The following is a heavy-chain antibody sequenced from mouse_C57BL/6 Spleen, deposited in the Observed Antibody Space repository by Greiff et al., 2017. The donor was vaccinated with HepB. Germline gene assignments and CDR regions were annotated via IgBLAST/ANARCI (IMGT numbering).Heavy chain of an antibody. J-gene: IGHJ4*01. CDR1: GYTFTSYW. D-gene: IGHD1-1*01. CDR3: TRDYGSRLYAMDY. V-gene: IGHV1-5*01. CDR2: IYPGNSDT. Sequence: VQLQQSGTVLARPGASVKMSCKTSGYTFTSYWMHWVKQRPGQGLEWIGAIYPGNSDTSYNQKFKGKAKLTAVTSASTAYMELSSLTTEDSAVYYCTRDYGSRLYAMDYWGQGTSVTVSS.